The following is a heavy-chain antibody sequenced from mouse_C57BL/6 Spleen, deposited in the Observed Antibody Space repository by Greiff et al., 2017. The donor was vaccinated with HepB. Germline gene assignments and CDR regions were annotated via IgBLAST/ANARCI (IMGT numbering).Heavy chain of an antibody. V-gene: IGHV1-76*01. Sequence: VQLQQSGAELVRPGASVKLSCKASGYTFTDYYINWVKQRPGQGLEWIARIYPGSGNTYYNEKFKGKATLTAEKSSSTAYMQLSSLTSEDSAVYFCARGGVPYYAMDYWGQGTSVTVSS. CDR2: IYPGSGNT. J-gene: IGHJ4*01. CDR1: GYTFTDYY. CDR3: ARGGVPYYAMDY.